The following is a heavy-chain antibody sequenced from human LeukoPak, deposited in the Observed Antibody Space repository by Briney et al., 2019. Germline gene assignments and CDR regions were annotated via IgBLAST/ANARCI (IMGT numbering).Heavy chain of an antibody. CDR1: GFIFGNYR. CDR3: TKSPRWAAAPDY. Sequence: GGSLRLSCATSGFIFGNYRMHWVRQAPGKGLVWVSRINSDGSGTDYAESVKGRFTISRDNAKNSLYLQMNSLRAEDTALYYCTKSPRWAAAPDYWGRGTLVTVSS. CDR2: INSDGSGT. V-gene: IGHV3-74*01. D-gene: IGHD6-13*01. J-gene: IGHJ4*02.